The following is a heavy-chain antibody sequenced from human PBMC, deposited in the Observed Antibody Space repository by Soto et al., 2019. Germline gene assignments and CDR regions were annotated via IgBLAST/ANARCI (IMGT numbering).Heavy chain of an antibody. CDR2: ISLYSDGT. D-gene: IGHD2-2*01. CDR1: GYTFSNYG. Sequence: ASVKVSCKTSGYTFSNYGITWVRQAPGQPLEWLGWISLYSDGTNYAQKFQGRVSRTTDTSTTTAYMELRSLRSDDTAVYYCARVVPGAEAWFGPWGQGTLFTVSS. J-gene: IGHJ5*02. V-gene: IGHV1-18*01. CDR3: ARVVPGAEAWFGP.